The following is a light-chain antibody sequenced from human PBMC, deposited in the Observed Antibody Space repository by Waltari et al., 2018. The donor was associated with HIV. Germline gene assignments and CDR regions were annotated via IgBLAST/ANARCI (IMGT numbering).Light chain of an antibody. Sequence: DIVMTQSPDSLAVSLGERATINCKSSQSVLYRSNNKEYLAWYQQKPGQPPKLLIYWASTRESGVPDRFSGSGSGTDFTLTISSLQPEDVALYYCQQYDKWPPWTFGQGTTVDLK. CDR2: WAS. V-gene: IGKV4-1*01. J-gene: IGKJ1*01. CDR3: QQYDKWPPWT. CDR1: QSVLYRSNNKEY.